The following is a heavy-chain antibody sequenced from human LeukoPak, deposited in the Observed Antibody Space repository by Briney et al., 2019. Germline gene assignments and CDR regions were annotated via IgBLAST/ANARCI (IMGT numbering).Heavy chain of an antibody. J-gene: IGHJ2*01. CDR1: GFIFSSYG. D-gene: IGHD2-15*01. CDR3: ARVACSGGSCHLGYFDL. V-gene: IGHV3-33*01. Sequence: GESLKISCAASGFIFSSYGMHWVRQAPGKGLEWVAVIWYDGSNKYYADSVKGRFTISRDNFKNTLYLQMNSLRAEDTAVYYCARVACSGGSCHLGYFDLWGRGTLVTVSS. CDR2: IWYDGSNK.